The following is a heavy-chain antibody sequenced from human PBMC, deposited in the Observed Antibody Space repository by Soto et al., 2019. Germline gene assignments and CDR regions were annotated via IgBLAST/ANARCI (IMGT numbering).Heavy chain of an antibody. CDR3: ARDVGYASMDV. CDR2: SYYSGST. Sequence: QVQLQESGPGLVKPSQTLSLTCTVSGGSISSGDYYWSWIRQPPGKGLEWIGYSYYSGSTYYNPSLKSXHTXSXGTSKNQPSLKLSSVTAADTAVYYCARDVGYASMDVWGQGTTVTVSS. V-gene: IGHV4-30-4*01. CDR1: GGSISSGDYY. J-gene: IGHJ6*02. D-gene: IGHD5-18*01.